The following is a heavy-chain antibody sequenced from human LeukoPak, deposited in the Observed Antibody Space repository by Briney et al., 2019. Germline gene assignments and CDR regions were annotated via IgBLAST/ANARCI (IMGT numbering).Heavy chain of an antibody. D-gene: IGHD4-23*01. CDR1: GGSINSYY. CDR2: IYYTGST. CDR3: AGHRYGGKNDAFDI. Sequence: PSETLSLTCTVSGGSINSYYWIWIRQPPGRGLEWIGYIYYTGSTNYNPSLKSRVTISVDTSKNQFSLKLSSVTAADTAVYYCAGHRYGGKNDAFDIWGQGTMVTVSS. J-gene: IGHJ3*02. V-gene: IGHV4-59*08.